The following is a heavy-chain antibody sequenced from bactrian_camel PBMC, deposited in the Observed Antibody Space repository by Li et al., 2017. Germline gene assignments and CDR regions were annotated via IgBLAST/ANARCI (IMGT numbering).Heavy chain of an antibody. CDR2: FCGGDLI. D-gene: IGHD6*01. Sequence: VQLVESGGGSVPAGGSLTLSCTASGLTYRRYCMGWFRQAPGKEREGVAGFCGGDLIDYADSVKGRFTISLVSANNTVHLQMSDLKPEDTAMYYCTAGRSRRRGSWYEADLYDYWGRGTQVTVS. J-gene: IGHJ4*01. CDR1: GLTYRRYC. CDR3: TAGRSRRRGSWYEADLYDY. V-gene: IGHV3S63*01.